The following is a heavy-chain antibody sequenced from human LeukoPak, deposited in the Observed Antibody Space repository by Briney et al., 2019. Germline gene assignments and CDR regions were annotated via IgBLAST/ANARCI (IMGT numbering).Heavy chain of an antibody. J-gene: IGHJ4*02. Sequence: PSETLSLTCSVSGGSISSYYWSWIRQPPGKGLEWIGYIYYSGSTNYNPSLKSRVTISVDTSKNQFSLKLSSVTAADTAVYYCARLEQGYRDYWGQGTLVTVSS. V-gene: IGHV4-59*01. CDR2: IYYSGST. D-gene: IGHD5-24*01. CDR3: ARLEQGYRDY. CDR1: GGSISSYY.